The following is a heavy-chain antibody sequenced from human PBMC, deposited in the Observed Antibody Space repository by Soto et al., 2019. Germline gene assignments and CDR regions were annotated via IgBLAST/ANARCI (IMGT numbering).Heavy chain of an antibody. Sequence: ASVKVSCKASGGTFSSYAISWVRQAPGQGLEWVGGIIPIFGTANYAQNFQGRVTITADGSTSTAYMELSSLRSEDTAVYYCARYKGDYDLNYLDDWGQGTLVTVS. CDR3: ARYKGDYDLNYLDD. V-gene: IGHV1-69*13. CDR2: IIPIFGTA. J-gene: IGHJ4*02. CDR1: GGTFSSYA. D-gene: IGHD4-17*01.